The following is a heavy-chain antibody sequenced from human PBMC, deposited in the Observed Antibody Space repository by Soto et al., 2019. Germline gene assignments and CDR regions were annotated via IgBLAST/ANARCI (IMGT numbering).Heavy chain of an antibody. CDR2: LSSQGDGT. CDR1: AFTFSNYA. V-gene: IGHV3-64D*06. CDR3: AKGGGVLTAILDY. J-gene: IGHJ4*02. Sequence: RGVLRVYCSAFAFTFSNYAMDWVRQAPGRGLESVPRLSSQGDGTYYADSVKGRFTISRDNSNNTLYLQMSSLTAEDTAVYYCAKGGGVLTAILDYWGQGNMVTGSS. D-gene: IGHD2-21*02.